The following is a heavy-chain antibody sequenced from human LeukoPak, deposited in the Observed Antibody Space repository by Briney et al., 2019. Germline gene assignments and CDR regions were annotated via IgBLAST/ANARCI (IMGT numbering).Heavy chain of an antibody. V-gene: IGHV4-39*07. CDR3: ARDSSTFEYAFDI. J-gene: IGHJ3*02. Sequence: SETLSLTCTVSGGSISSSNYYWGWIRQPPGKGLEWIGSIFYSGSTYYNPSLKSRVTISVDTSKNQFSLKLSSVTAADTAVYYCARDSSTFEYAFDIWGQGTMVTVSS. D-gene: IGHD2-2*01. CDR1: GGSISSSNYY. CDR2: IFYSGST.